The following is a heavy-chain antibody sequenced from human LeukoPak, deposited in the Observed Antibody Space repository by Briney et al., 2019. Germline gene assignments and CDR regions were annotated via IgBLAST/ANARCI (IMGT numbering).Heavy chain of an antibody. D-gene: IGHD2-2*01. CDR3: ARNIVVVPAASLASSYYYYMDV. CDR1: GGTFSSYA. V-gene: IGHV1-69*05. J-gene: IGHJ6*03. Sequence: SVKVSCKASGGTFSSYAISWVRQAPGQGLEWMGGIIPIFGTANYAQKFQGRVTIATDESTSTAYMELSRLRSDDTAVYYCARNIVVVPAASLASSYYYYMDVWGKGTTVTVSS. CDR2: IIPIFGTA.